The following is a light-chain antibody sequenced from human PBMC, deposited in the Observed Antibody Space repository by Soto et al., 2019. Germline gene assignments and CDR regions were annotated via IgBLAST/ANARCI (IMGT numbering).Light chain of an antibody. CDR3: GTWDSSLSAYEV. Sequence: QSVLTQPPSVSAAPGQKVTISCSGSSSNIGNNYVSWYQQLPGTAPKLLIYENNKRPSGIPDRFSGSKSGTSATLGITGLQTGDEADYYCGTWDSSLSAYEVFGGGTQLTVL. CDR1: SSNIGNNY. V-gene: IGLV1-51*02. J-gene: IGLJ2*01. CDR2: ENN.